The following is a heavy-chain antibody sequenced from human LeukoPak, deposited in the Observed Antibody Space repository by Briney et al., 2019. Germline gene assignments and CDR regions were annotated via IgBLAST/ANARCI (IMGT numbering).Heavy chain of an antibody. Sequence: PSQTLSLTCTVSGGSISSGSYYWSWIRQPAGKGLEWIGRIYTSGSTNYNPSLKSRVTISVDTSKNQFSLKLSSVTAADTAVYYCARHEKGVYYYYGMDVWGQGTTVTVSS. D-gene: IGHD3-16*01. CDR3: ARHEKGVYYYYGMDV. J-gene: IGHJ6*02. CDR1: GGSISSGSYY. V-gene: IGHV4-61*02. CDR2: IYTSGST.